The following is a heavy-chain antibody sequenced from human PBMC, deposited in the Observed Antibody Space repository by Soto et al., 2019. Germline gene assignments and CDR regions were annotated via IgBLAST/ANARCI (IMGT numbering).Heavy chain of an antibody. Sequence: PSETLSLTCTVSGGSISIGDYYWSCIRQPPGKGLEWIGYIYYSGSTYYNPSLKSRVTISVDTSKNQFSLKLSSVTAADTAVYYCARDPSYGDYYYGMDVWGQGTTVTVSS. D-gene: IGHD4-17*01. CDR1: GGSISIGDYY. CDR3: ARDPSYGDYYYGMDV. J-gene: IGHJ6*02. CDR2: IYYSGST. V-gene: IGHV4-30-4*01.